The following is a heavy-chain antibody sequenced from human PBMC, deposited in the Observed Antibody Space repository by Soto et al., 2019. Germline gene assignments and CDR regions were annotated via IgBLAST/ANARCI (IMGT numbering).Heavy chain of an antibody. J-gene: IGHJ4*02. V-gene: IGHV4-34*01. CDR3: AREDVEMATIYAY. CDR1: GGSFSGYY. Sequence: PSETLSLTXAVYGGSFSGYYWSWIRQPPGKGLEWIGEINHSGSTNYNPSLKSRVTISVDTSKNQFSLKLSSVTAADTAVYYCAREDVEMATIYAYWGQGTLVTVSS. D-gene: IGHD5-12*01. CDR2: INHSGST.